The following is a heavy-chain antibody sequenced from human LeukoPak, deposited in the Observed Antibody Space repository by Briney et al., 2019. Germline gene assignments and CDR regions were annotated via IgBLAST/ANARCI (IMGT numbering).Heavy chain of an antibody. D-gene: IGHD3-22*01. V-gene: IGHV3-23*01. CDR3: AKDRPNYYGSNGHYYRRDGDY. CDR2: ITSSGDGT. CDR1: GFTFSIYA. J-gene: IGHJ4*02. Sequence: QPGGSLRLSCAASGFTFSIYAMSWVRQAPGKGLQWVSSITSSGDGTYYADSLKGRFTISRDNSENMLYLQMNSLRVEDTAVYFCAKDRPNYYGSNGHYYRRDGDYWGQGTLVTVSS.